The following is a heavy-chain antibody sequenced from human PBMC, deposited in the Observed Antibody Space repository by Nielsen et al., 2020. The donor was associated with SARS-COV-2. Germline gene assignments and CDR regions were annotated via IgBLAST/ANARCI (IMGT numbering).Heavy chain of an antibody. Sequence: GESLKISCAASGFTFSSYSMNWVRQAPGKGLEWVSYISSSSSTIYYADSVKGRFTISRDNAKNSLYLQMNSLRDEDTAVYYCARGHVDIVATTLADYWGQGTLVTVSS. CDR1: GFTFSSYS. CDR2: ISSSSSTI. D-gene: IGHD5-12*01. V-gene: IGHV3-48*02. CDR3: ARGHVDIVATTLADY. J-gene: IGHJ4*02.